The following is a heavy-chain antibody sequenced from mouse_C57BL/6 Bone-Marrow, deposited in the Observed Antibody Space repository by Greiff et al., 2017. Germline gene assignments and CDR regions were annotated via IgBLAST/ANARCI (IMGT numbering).Heavy chain of an antibody. J-gene: IGHJ1*03. CDR3: ASRYGSSYWYFDV. CDR1: GYAFTNYL. V-gene: IGHV1-54*01. CDR2: INPGSGGT. Sequence: QVQLKESGAELVRPGTSVQVSCKASGYAFTNYLIAWVKQRPGQGLEWIGVINPGSGGTNYNEKFKGKATLTADKSSSTAYMQLSSLTSEDSAVYFCASRYGSSYWYFDVWCTGTTVTVSS. D-gene: IGHD1-1*01.